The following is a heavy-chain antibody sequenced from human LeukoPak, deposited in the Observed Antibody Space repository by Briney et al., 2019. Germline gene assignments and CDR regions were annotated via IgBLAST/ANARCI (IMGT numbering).Heavy chain of an antibody. Sequence: GESLKISCKGSGYSFSTYWISWVRQMPGKGLEWMGRIDPSDSYTNYSPSFQGHVIISADKSISTAYLQWSNLKASDTAMYYCARSGYSYGNPLDYWGQGTLVTVSS. J-gene: IGHJ4*02. CDR1: GYSFSTYW. CDR3: ARSGYSYGNPLDY. V-gene: IGHV5-10-1*01. CDR2: IDPSDSYT. D-gene: IGHD5-18*01.